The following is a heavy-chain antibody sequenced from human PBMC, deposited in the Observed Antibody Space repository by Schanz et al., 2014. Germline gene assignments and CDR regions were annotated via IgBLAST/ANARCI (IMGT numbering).Heavy chain of an antibody. D-gene: IGHD3-16*01. CDR3: ARGTPFLRDY. J-gene: IGHJ4*02. Sequence: EVQLVESGGGLVKPGDSLRLSCAASGFTFSSYTMKWVRQAPGKGLEWVSSISSTSTYLYYADSVKGRFTISRDSARNYLYLPLSRQRDEVTAVYYCARGTPFLRDYWGQGTLVTVSS. V-gene: IGHV3-21*01. CDR2: ISSTSTYL. CDR1: GFTFSSYT.